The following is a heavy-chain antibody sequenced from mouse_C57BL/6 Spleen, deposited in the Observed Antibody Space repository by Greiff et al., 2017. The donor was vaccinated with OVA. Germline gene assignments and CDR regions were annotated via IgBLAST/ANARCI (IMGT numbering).Heavy chain of an antibody. CDR1: GFTFSSYG. Sequence: EVQGVESGGDLVKPGGSLKLSCAASGFTFSSYGMSWVRQTPDKRLEWVATISSGGSYTYYPDSVKGRFTISRDNAKNTLYLQMSSLKSEDTAMYYCARHANGYFDVWGTGTTVTVSS. CDR3: ARHANGYFDV. J-gene: IGHJ1*03. V-gene: IGHV5-6*01. CDR2: ISSGGSYT. D-gene: IGHD4-1*01.